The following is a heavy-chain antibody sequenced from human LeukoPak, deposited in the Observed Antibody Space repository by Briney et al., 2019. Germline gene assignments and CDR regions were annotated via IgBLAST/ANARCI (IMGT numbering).Heavy chain of an antibody. J-gene: IGHJ4*02. CDR3: ARGLSSGWHRYYFDY. D-gene: IGHD6-19*01. CDR2: ISSSSSYT. CDR1: GFTFSSYS. V-gene: IGHV3-21*01. Sequence: GGSLRLSCAASGFTFSSYSMNWVRQAPGKGLEWVSSISSSSSYTYYADSVKGRFTISRDNAKNSLYLQMNSLRAEDTAVYYCARGLSSGWHRYYFDYWGQGTLVTVSS.